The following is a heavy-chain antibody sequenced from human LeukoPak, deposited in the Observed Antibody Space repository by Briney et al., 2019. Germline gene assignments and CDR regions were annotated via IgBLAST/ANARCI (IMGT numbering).Heavy chain of an antibody. J-gene: IGHJ4*02. V-gene: IGHV1-2*02. CDR1: GYTFTGYY. Sequence: ASVKVSCEASGYTFTGYYMHWVRQAPGQGLEWMGWINPNSGGTNYAQKFQGRVTMTRDTSISTAYMELSRLRSDDTAVYYGARGGRALLWFGEIYFDYWGQGTLVTVSS. CDR2: INPNSGGT. D-gene: IGHD3-10*01. CDR3: ARGGRALLWFGEIYFDY.